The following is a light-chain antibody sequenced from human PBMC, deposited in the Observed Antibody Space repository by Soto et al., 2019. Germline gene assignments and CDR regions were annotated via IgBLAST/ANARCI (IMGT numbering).Light chain of an antibody. CDR1: QSVSTNY. CDR2: GAS. CDR3: HQYGSTPFT. Sequence: EIVLTQSPGTLSLSPGDRATLSCRASQSVSTNYLAWYQQKLGQDPRLHIYGASSRATGIPDRFSGNGSGTDFTLTISRLEPEDFAVYYCHQYGSTPFTFGPGTKVDIK. V-gene: IGKV3-20*01. J-gene: IGKJ3*01.